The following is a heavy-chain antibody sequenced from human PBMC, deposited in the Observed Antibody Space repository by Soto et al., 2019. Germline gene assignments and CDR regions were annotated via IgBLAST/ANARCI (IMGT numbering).Heavy chain of an antibody. CDR1: TASISSYS. V-gene: IGHV4-59*01. D-gene: IGHD3-10*01. J-gene: IGHJ4*02. CDR3: AGDYASGSYRFDY. CDR2: VYNSGST. Sequence: SETLSLTCTVSTASISSYSWSWIRQPPGKGLEWIGYVYNSGSTIYNPSLKSRVTISLDTSKNQFSLRLTSVAAADTAVYYCAGDYASGSYRFDYWGQGALVTVSS.